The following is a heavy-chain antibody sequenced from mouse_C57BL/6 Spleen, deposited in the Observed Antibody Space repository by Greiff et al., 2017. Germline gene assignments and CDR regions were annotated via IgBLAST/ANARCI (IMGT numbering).Heavy chain of an antibody. J-gene: IGHJ1*03. D-gene: IGHD1-1*01. CDR3: ARNGVTTVVARYFDV. V-gene: IGHV1-39*01. CDR1: GYSFTDYN. CDR2: INPNYGTT. Sequence: EVQLVESGPELVKPGASVKISCKASGYSFTDYNMNWVKQSNGKSLEWIGVINPNYGTTSYNQKFKGKATLTVDQSSSTAYMQLNSLTSEDSAVYYCARNGVTTVVARYFDVWGTGTTVTVSS.